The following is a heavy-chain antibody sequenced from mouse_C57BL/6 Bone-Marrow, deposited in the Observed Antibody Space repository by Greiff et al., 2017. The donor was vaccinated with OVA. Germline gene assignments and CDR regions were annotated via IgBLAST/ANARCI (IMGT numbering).Heavy chain of an antibody. CDR3: TTFYGNGGAWFAY. D-gene: IGHD2-1*01. CDR2: LDPEYGDT. CDR1: GFNIKDDY. Sequence: VQLKQSGAELVRPGASVKLSCTASGFNIKDDYMHWVKQRPEQGLEWIGWLDPEYGDTEYASQFQGKATLTADTSSNTAYLQLSILTSEDTAVYYCTTFYGNGGAWFAYWGQGTLVTVSA. V-gene: IGHV14-4*01. J-gene: IGHJ3*01.